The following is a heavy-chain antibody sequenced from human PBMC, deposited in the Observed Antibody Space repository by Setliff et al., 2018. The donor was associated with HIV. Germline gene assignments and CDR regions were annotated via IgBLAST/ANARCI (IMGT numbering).Heavy chain of an antibody. D-gene: IGHD1-26*01. CDR2: IIPIFGTA. CDR3: ARDSDQGATGRYGMDV. CDR1: GGTFSSYA. Sequence: SVKVSCKASGGTFSSYAISWVRQAPGQGLEWMGGIIPIFGTANYAQKFQGRVTITADESTSTAYMELSSLRSEDTAVYYCARDSDQGATGRYGMDVWGQGTTVTVSS. V-gene: IGHV1-69*13. J-gene: IGHJ6*02.